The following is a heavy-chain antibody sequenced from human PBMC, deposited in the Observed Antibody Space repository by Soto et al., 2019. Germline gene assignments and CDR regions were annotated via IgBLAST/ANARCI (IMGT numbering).Heavy chain of an antibody. D-gene: IGHD2-15*01. CDR2: INHSGST. V-gene: IGHV4-34*01. Sequence: QVQLQQWGAGLLKPSETLSLTCAVYGGSFSGYYWSWIRQPPGKGLEWIGEINHSGSTNYNPSLKSRVTISVDTSRNQFSLKLSSVTAADTAVYYCARGTYPLEPFLVTDTARYGMDVWGQGTTVTVSS. J-gene: IGHJ6*02. CDR3: ARGTYPLEPFLVTDTARYGMDV. CDR1: GGSFSGYY.